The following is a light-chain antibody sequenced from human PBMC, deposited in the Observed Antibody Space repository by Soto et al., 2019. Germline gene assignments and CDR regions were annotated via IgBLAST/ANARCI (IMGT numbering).Light chain of an antibody. J-gene: IGKJ2*01. CDR1: QSVSNNY. CDR3: HQYDKPPHT. Sequence: EIVLAQSPGTLSLSPGERATLSCRASQSVSNNYLAWYQQKPGQAPRLLIYAASNRATGIPDKFSGSGPGTDYSLTITRLEPEDSAVYCCHQYDKPPHTFGQGTKVDIK. V-gene: IGKV3-20*01. CDR2: AAS.